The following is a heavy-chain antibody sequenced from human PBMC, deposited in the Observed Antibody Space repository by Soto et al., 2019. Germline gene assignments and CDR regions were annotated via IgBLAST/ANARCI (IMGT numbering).Heavy chain of an antibody. D-gene: IGHD5-12*01. CDR3: ARDIDSEAGGYDFYWYFDL. CDR1: GYTFTSYD. V-gene: IGHV1-8*01. Sequence: ASVKVSCKASGYTFTSYDINWVRQATGQGLEWMGWMNPNSGNTGYAQKFQGRVTMTTNTSISTAYMELRSLRSEDTAVYYCARDIDSEAGGYDFYWYFDLWRRGTLVTV. CDR2: MNPNSGNT. J-gene: IGHJ2*01.